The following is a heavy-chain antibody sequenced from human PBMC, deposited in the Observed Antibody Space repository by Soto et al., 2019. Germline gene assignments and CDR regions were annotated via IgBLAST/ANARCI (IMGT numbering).Heavy chain of an antibody. CDR1: GFSFSNYA. V-gene: IGHV3-23*01. CDR2: ITGSGGDS. J-gene: IGHJ4*02. D-gene: IGHD2-2*01. CDR3: AKGSASSRPYYFDH. Sequence: GGSLRLSCAASGFSFSNYAMGWVRQAPGKGLEWVSAITGSGGDSYHADSVKGRFTISRDNTENTLYLQMKSLRGEDTALYYCAKGSASSRPYYFDHWGQGTPVTVSS.